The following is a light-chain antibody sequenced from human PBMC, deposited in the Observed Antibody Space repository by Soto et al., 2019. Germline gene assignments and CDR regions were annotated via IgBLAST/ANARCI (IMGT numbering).Light chain of an antibody. CDR2: GAS. Sequence: AIRMTQSPSSFSASTGDGVTITCRASQGISTYLAWYQQKPGKAPKLLIYGASTLQRGVPSRFSGSGSGTDFTLTINCLQSEDFATYYCQQYHSYPLTFGPGTKVDI. CDR3: QQYHSYPLT. J-gene: IGKJ3*01. CDR1: QGISTY. V-gene: IGKV1-8*01.